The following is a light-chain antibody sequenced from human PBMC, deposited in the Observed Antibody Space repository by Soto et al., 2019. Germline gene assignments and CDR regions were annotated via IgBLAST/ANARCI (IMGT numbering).Light chain of an antibody. V-gene: IGKV3-20*01. CDR1: QSVTSNY. Sequence: EIVLTQSPGTLSLSPGERATLSCRASQSVTSNYLAWYQQKPGQAPRLLIYGASSRATGIPDRFSGSCSGTDFTLTISRLESEEFAVYSCEQYCSSRRTFGQGTKV. CDR3: EQYCSSRRT. J-gene: IGKJ1*01. CDR2: GAS.